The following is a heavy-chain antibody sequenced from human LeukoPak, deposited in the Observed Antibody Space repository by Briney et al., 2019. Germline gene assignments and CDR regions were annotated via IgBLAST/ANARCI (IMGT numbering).Heavy chain of an antibody. D-gene: IGHD2-2*01. J-gene: IGHJ6*03. CDR3: ATSLVPVVPAATHYYYYMDV. V-gene: IGHV1-24*01. CDR1: GYTLTELS. CDR2: FDPEDGET. Sequence: GASVKVSCKVSGYTLTELSMHWVRQAPGKGLEWMGGFDPEDGETIYAQKFQGRVTMTEDTSTDTAYMELSSLRSEDTAVYYCATSLVPVVPAATHYYYYMDVWGKGTTVTVSS.